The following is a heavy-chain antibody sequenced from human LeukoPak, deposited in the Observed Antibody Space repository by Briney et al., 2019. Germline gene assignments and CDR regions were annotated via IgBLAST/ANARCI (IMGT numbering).Heavy chain of an antibody. V-gene: IGHV1-8*03. CDR1: GYTFSTYE. CDR2: MNPNSGNT. CDR3: ARGPYDSSGYRFDY. Sequence: SVKVSCKASGYTFSTYEINWVRQATGQGLEWMGWMNPNSGNTGYAQKFQGRVSITRNNSISTAYMELSSLRSEDTAVYYCARGPYDSSGYRFDYWGQGTLVTVSS. D-gene: IGHD3-22*01. J-gene: IGHJ4*02.